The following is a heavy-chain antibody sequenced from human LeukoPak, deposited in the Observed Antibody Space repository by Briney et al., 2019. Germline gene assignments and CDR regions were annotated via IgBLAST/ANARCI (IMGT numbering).Heavy chain of an antibody. D-gene: IGHD2-2*01. CDR2: IYYSGST. Sequence: SETLSLTCTVSGGSISSSSYYWGWIRQPPGKGPEWIGSIYYSGSTYYNPSLKSRITISVDTSKNRFSLKLSSVTAADTAVYYCARQSSFPYYFDYWGQGTLVTVSS. V-gene: IGHV4-39*01. J-gene: IGHJ4*02. CDR3: ARQSSFPYYFDY. CDR1: GGSISSSSYY.